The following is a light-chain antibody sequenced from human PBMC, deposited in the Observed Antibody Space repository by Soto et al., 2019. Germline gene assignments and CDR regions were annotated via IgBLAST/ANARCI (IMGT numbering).Light chain of an antibody. CDR3: TSYTTGRTGV. J-gene: IGLJ3*02. CDR2: EVT. Sequence: QSALTQPASVSGSPGQSITISCTGSSGDVGHYNYVSWYQQHPGKAPKLIIYEVTNRPSGVSNRFSGSKSGNTASLIISGLQAEDEADYYFTSYTTGRTGVFGGGTKLTVL. V-gene: IGLV2-14*01. CDR1: SGDVGHYNY.